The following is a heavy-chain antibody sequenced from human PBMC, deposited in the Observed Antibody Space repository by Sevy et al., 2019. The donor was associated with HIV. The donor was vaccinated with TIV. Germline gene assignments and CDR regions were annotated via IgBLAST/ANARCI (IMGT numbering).Heavy chain of an antibody. Sequence: GGSLRLSCAASGFTFDDYGMHWVRQAPGKGLEWVSGISWDSGSVGYADSVKGRVTIPRDNTENTLYLQMKRLRPEDKALYYCAKERVAATRMSGFDIWGQGTMVTVSS. CDR1: GFTFDDYG. J-gene: IGHJ3*02. CDR2: ISWDSGSV. CDR3: AKERVAATRMSGFDI. D-gene: IGHD1-26*01. V-gene: IGHV3-9*01.